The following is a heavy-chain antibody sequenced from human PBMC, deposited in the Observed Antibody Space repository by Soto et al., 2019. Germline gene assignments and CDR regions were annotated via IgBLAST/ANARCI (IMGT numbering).Heavy chain of an antibody. J-gene: IGHJ4*02. CDR3: ARDPGRGYSGYDCFDY. CDR1: GYTFTSYG. V-gene: IGHV1-18*01. Sequence: VASVKVSCKASGYTFTSYGISWVRQAPGQGLEWMGWISAYNGNTNYAQKLQGRVTMTTDTSTSTAYMELRSLRSDDTAVYYCARDPGRGYSGYDCFDYWGQGTLVTVSS. CDR2: ISAYNGNT. D-gene: IGHD5-12*01.